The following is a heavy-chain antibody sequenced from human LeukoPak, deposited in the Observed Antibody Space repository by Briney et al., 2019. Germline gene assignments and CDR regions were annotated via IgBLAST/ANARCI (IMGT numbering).Heavy chain of an antibody. CDR3: AREAGIAVAGPIGNYYYYYYMDV. CDR1: GGSISSYS. J-gene: IGHJ6*03. CDR2: IYYSGST. V-gene: IGHV4-59*12. D-gene: IGHD6-19*01. Sequence: SETLSLTCTVSGGSISSYSWSCIRQTPGRGLEWIGYIYYSGSTTNNPSLNSRVTTSVDTSKNHFSPKMSSVAAADTAVYYCAREAGIAVAGPIGNYYYYYYMDVWGKGTTVTVSS.